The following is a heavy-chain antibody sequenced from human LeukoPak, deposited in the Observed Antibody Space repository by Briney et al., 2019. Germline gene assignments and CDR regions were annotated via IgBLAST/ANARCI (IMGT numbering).Heavy chain of an antibody. CDR1: GFTFSSYT. CDR3: ARETYYYDSSGAYYYYYMDV. J-gene: IGHJ6*03. Sequence: GGSLRLSCAASGFTFSSYTVNWVRQAPGKGLEWVSSISTSSSYIYYADSVKGRFTISRDNAKNSLYLQMNSLRAEDTAVYYCARETYYYDSSGAYYYYYMDVWGKGTTVTVSS. CDR2: ISTSSSYI. V-gene: IGHV3-21*01. D-gene: IGHD3-22*01.